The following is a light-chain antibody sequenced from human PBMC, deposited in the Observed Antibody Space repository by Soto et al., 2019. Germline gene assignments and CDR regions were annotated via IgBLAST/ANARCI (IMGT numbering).Light chain of an antibody. V-gene: IGKV3-20*01. CDR2: GAS. Sequence: EIVLTQSPGTLSLSPGERATLSCRASQSVSSSYLAWYQQKPGHAPRLLIYGASSRATGIPDRFSGSGSGTGFTLTISRLEPEDFAVYYCQQYGSSPPRFTFGPGTKVDVK. CDR3: QQYGSSPPRFT. CDR1: QSVSSSY. J-gene: IGKJ3*01.